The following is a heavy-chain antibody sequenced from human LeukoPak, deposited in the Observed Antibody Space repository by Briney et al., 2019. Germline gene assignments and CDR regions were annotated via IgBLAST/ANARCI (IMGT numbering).Heavy chain of an antibody. CDR3: ARVVVVPAANVCSGFDI. D-gene: IGHD2-2*01. J-gene: IGHJ3*02. V-gene: IGHV3-21*01. CDR2: ISSSSSYI. Sequence: GGSLRLPCAASGFTFSSYSMNWVRQAPGKGLEWVSSISSSSSYIYYADSVKGRFTISRDNAKNSLYLQMNSLRAEDTAVYYCARVVVVPAANVCSGFDIWGQGTMVTVSS. CDR1: GFTFSSYS.